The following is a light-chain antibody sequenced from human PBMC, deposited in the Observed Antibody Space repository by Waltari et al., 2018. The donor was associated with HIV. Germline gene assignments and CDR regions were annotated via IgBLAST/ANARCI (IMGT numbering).Light chain of an antibody. CDR1: SGTVTSGTH. J-gene: IGLJ2*01. V-gene: IGLV7-46*01. Sequence: QAVVTQEPSLTVSPGGTVTLTCGSSSGTVTSGTHPYWFQQKPGQAPRTPIYDTTYKHPWTPARFSGSLLGGKAALTLSGAQPEDEADYYCLLSYAGSRPVVFGGGTKLTIL. CDR2: DTT. CDR3: LLSYAGSRPVV.